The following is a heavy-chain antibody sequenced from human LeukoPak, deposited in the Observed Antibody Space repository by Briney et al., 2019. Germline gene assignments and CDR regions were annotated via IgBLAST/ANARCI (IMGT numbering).Heavy chain of an antibody. CDR2: ISAYNGNT. CDR1: GYTFTSYG. CDR3: ARIHGVDGYNYD. J-gene: IGHJ4*02. Sequence: ASVKVSCKASGYTFTSYGISWVRQAPGQGLEWMGWISAYNGNTNYAQKLQGRVTMTTDTSTSTAYKELRSLRSDDTAVYYCARIHGVDGYNYDWGQGTLVTVSS. V-gene: IGHV1-18*01. D-gene: IGHD5-24*01.